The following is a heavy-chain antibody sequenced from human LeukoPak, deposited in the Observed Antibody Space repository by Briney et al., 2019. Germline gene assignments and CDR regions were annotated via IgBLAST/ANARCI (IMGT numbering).Heavy chain of an antibody. D-gene: IGHD1-26*01. Sequence: PSETLSFTCTVSGGTISGHYWSWIRQSPGKGLESLGYIYDYGKTNYNPSLKGRVSISMRASRNEMTLKLKSVSTADTAVYYCARDRGDISTIGSCWKKALDVWGPGTLVTVSS. CDR1: GGTISGHY. J-gene: IGHJ3*01. CDR2: IYDYGKT. CDR3: ARDRGDISTIGSCWKKALDV. V-gene: IGHV4-59*11.